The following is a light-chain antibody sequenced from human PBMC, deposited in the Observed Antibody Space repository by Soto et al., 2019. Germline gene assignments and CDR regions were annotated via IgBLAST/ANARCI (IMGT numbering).Light chain of an antibody. Sequence: DIQLTQSPSSLSASVGDRVTITWHASQAIITYLNWFQQKPGKAPKLLIYDASHLETGVPSRFSGSGSGTAFTFTISSLQPEDIGTYYCQQYDNLPLTFGGGTKVE. J-gene: IGKJ4*01. CDR2: DAS. CDR3: QQYDNLPLT. V-gene: IGKV1-33*01. CDR1: QAIITY.